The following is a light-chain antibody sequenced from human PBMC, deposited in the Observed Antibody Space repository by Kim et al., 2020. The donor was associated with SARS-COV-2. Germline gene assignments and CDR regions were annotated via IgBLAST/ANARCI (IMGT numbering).Light chain of an antibody. CDR1: SSDVGGYNY. CDR2: DVS. V-gene: IGLV2-8*01. CDR3: SSYGGSDIVV. Sequence: GQSVTISCTGSSSDVGGYNYASWYQQQPGKAPKLMIYDVSKRPSGVPDRFSGSKSGNTASLTVSGLQAEDEADYYCSSYGGSDIVVVGGGTKLTVL. J-gene: IGLJ2*01.